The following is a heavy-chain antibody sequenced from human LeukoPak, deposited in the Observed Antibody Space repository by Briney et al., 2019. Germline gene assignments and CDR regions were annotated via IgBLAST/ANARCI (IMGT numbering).Heavy chain of an antibody. D-gene: IGHD3-22*01. CDR3: AKDASKGRYYYDSSGYLAY. V-gene: IGHV3-53*01. CDR2: IYSDNT. Sequence: GGSLRLSCTVSGFTVSSNSMSWVRQAPGKGLEWVSFIYSDNTHYSDSVKGRFTISRDNSKNTLYLQMNSLRAEDTAVYYCAKDASKGRYYYDSSGYLAYWGQGTLVTVSS. CDR1: GFTVSSNS. J-gene: IGHJ4*02.